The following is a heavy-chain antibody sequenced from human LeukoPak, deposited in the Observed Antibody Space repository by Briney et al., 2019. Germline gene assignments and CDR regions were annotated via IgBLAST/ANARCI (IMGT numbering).Heavy chain of an antibody. CDR1: GFSFSSHS. CDR3: ERGGTSAAGIDY. D-gene: IGHD6-13*01. Sequence: GASLRLSCVASGFSFSSHSMGWVRHGPGKGLECVSAVSGIGYSTSYADSGRGQLPISRANPKTTLYLQMNSRRAQDTAGSYCERGGTSAAGIDYWGQGTLVTVSS. CDR2: VSGIGYST. J-gene: IGHJ4*02. V-gene: IGHV3-23*01.